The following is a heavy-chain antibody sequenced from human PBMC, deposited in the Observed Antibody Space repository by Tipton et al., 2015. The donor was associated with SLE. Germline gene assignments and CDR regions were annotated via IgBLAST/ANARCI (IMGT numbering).Heavy chain of an antibody. CDR3: ASPGLDYGGYYFTY. V-gene: IGHV3-73*01. CDR2: VRSKPNNYAT. D-gene: IGHD2-21*01. Sequence: SLRLSCAASDFAFSDSTIHWVREASGKGLEWVGRVRSKPNNYATAYAASVKGRFTISRDDSKNTAYLQMNNLKTEDTAVYYCASPGLDYGGYYFTYWGQGTLVTVSS. J-gene: IGHJ4*02. CDR1: DFAFSDST.